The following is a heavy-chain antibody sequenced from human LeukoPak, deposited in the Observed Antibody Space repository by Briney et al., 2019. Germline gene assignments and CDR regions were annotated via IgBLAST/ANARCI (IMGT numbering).Heavy chain of an antibody. J-gene: IGHJ4*02. CDR2: IKEDGTET. V-gene: IGHV3-7*03. D-gene: IGHD5-24*01. Sequence: GGSLRLSCAASGFMFSSNWMSWVRLAPGKGLEWVANIKEDGTETYYVDSVKGRFTISRDNAKNSLYLQMNSLRVEDTAVYYCAKEGRSLQTYWGQGTLVTVPS. CDR1: GFMFSSNW. CDR3: AKEGRSLQTY.